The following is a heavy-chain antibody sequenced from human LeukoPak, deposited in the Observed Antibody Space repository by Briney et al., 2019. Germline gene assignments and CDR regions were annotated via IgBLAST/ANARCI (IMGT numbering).Heavy chain of an antibody. Sequence: SETLSLTCTVSGGSISSDYWTWIRQPPGKGLEWIGFIYYRGSTEYNPSLNSRVTMSVDTSKNQFSVRLTSVTAADTAVYYCARSLGSSWRLGHWGQGTLVTVSS. CDR2: IYYRGST. CDR3: ARSLGSSWRLGH. J-gene: IGHJ5*02. D-gene: IGHD6-13*01. V-gene: IGHV4-59*08. CDR1: GGSISSDY.